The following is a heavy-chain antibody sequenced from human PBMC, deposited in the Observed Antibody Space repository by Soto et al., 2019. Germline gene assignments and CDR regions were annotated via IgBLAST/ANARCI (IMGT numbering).Heavy chain of an antibody. CDR1: GGSISSGGYY. CDR2: IYFNGSA. Sequence: QVQLQESGPGPVKPSQTLSLTCTVSGGSISSGGYYWSWLRQHPVGGLEGIEYIYFNGSAHFNPSLKSRVTISVETSKIQFSLKLSSVTAADTAVYYCARVRNTVVNGLVWFDPWGQGSRVTVSS. J-gene: IGHJ5*02. D-gene: IGHD2-15*01. V-gene: IGHV4-31*03. CDR3: ARVRNTVVNGLVWFDP.